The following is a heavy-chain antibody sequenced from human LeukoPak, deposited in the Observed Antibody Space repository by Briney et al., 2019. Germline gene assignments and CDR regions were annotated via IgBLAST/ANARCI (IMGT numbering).Heavy chain of an antibody. CDR3: ARQTMVRGVTAFDY. V-gene: IGHV5-10-1*01. J-gene: IGHJ4*02. Sequence: GGSLEISCKGSGYNFTSYWISWVRQMPGKGLEWMGRIDPSESYTNYSPSFQGHVPISADKSISTAYLQWSSLKASHTAMYYCARQTMVRGVTAFDYWVQGTLVTVSS. CDR2: IDPSESYT. D-gene: IGHD3-10*01. CDR1: GYNFTSYW.